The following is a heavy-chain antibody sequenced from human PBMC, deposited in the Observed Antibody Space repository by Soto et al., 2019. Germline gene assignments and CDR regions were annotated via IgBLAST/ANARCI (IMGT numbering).Heavy chain of an antibody. D-gene: IGHD6-19*01. CDR2: IYYSGST. CDR3: ARLGIAVAGTVDWFDP. J-gene: IGHJ5*02. CDR1: GGSISSSSYY. V-gene: IGHV4-39*01. Sequence: ASETLSLTCTVSGGSISSSSYYWGWIRQPPGKGLEWIGSIYYSGSTYYNPSLKSRVTISVDASKNQFSLKLSSVTAADTAVYYCARLGIAVAGTVDWFDPWGQGTLVTVSS.